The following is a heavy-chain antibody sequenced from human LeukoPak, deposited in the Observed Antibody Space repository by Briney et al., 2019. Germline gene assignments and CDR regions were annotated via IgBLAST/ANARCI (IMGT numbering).Heavy chain of an antibody. CDR2: IYYSGST. Sequence: SETLSLTCTVSGGSISSYYWSWIRQPPGKGLEWIGYIYYSGSTNYNPSLKSRVTISVDTSKNQFSLKLSSVTAADTAVYYCARYSPTSEDAFDIWGQGTMVTVSS. CDR1: GGSISSYY. J-gene: IGHJ3*02. V-gene: IGHV4-59*08. D-gene: IGHD2-21*01. CDR3: ARYSPTSEDAFDI.